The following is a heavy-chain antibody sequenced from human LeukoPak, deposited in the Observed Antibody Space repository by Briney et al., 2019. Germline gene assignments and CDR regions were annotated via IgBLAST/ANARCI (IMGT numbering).Heavy chain of an antibody. J-gene: IGHJ4*02. Sequence: GASVKVSCKVSGYTLTELSMHWVRQAPGKGLEWMGWINPNSGGTNYAQKFQGRVTMTRDTSISTAYMELSRLRSDDTAVYYCARVVSDSSGYYSLDYWGQGTLVTVSS. CDR3: ARVVSDSSGYYSLDY. CDR1: GYTLTELS. V-gene: IGHV1-2*02. D-gene: IGHD3-22*01. CDR2: INPNSGGT.